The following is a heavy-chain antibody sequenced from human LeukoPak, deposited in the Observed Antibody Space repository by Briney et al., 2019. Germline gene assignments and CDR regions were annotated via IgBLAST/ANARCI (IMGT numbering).Heavy chain of an antibody. V-gene: IGHV3-23*01. D-gene: IGHD3-9*01. CDR3: ARGHYDVLAASYKWTPDY. CDR1: GFTFSSYS. J-gene: IGHJ4*02. Sequence: GSLRLSCAASGFTFSSYSMNWVRQAPGKGLEWVSTISGRGDRTFYAESVKGRFAISRDNSRNTLSLQLNSLRVEDTAVYYCARGHYDVLAASYKWTPDYWGQGTLVTVSS. CDR2: ISGRGDRT.